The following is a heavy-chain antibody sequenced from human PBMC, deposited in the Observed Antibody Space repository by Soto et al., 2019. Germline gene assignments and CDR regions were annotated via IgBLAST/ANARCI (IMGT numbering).Heavy chain of an antibody. CDR2: IKSKTDGGTT. V-gene: IGHV3-15*01. CDR3: FITNGIFASGRR. J-gene: IGHJ4*02. CDR1: GITFSNVR. Sequence: EVQLVESGGGLVKPGGSLRLSCAGSGITFSNVRASWVRQAPGKGLEWLGRIKSKTDGGTTDYAAPVKGRFTISRDDSTNTLYLQMNSLKIEDTAVYDCFITNGIFASGRRWGQGTLVTVSS. D-gene: IGHD3-10*01.